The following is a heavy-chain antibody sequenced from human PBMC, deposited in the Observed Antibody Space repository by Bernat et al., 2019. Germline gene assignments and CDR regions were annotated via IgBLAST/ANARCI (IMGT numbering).Heavy chain of an antibody. Sequence: QVQLVESGGGVVQPGRSLRLSCAASGFTFISYAMHWVRQAPGKGLEWVAVISYDGSNKYYADSVKGRFTISRDNSKNTLYLQMNSLRAEDTAVYYCAAAVGYWGQGTLVTVSS. CDR1: GFTFISYA. D-gene: IGHD6-13*01. V-gene: IGHV3-30-3*01. J-gene: IGHJ4*02. CDR2: ISYDGSNK. CDR3: AAAVGY.